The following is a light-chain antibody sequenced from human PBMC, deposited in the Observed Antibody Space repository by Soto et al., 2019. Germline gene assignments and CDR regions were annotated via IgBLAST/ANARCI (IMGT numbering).Light chain of an antibody. V-gene: IGKV1-12*01. CDR2: AAS. CDR1: QGVDTF. J-gene: IGKJ4*01. CDR3: QQAKAFPLT. Sequence: DLQMTQSPSSVSASVGDRVTITCRASQGVDTFLAWYQVKPGKAPNLLIYAASNLQDEVPSRFSGSGSGTDFTLTISSLQPEDLATYYCQQAKAFPLTFGGGTKVESK.